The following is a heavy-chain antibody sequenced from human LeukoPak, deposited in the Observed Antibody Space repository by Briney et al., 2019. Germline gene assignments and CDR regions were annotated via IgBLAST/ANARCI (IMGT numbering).Heavy chain of an antibody. CDR3: TREYYDPWSDSAYYYYMDV. CDR2: IRNKDHGGGG. J-gene: IGHJ6*03. Sequence: GSLRLSCTASGFRFGDFAMSGFRQAPGKGPGWVGFIRNKDHGGGGENGAAVKVRCSISRDDSTSVAYLQMNILRTEDTAVYYYTREYYDPWSDSAYYYYMDVWGKGTTVTVSS. V-gene: IGHV3-49*03. D-gene: IGHD3-3*01. CDR1: GFRFGDFA.